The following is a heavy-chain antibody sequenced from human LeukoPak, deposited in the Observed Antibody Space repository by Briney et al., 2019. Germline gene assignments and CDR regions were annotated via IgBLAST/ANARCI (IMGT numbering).Heavy chain of an antibody. CDR1: GFTFSSYW. CDR2: IKQDGSEK. Sequence: GGSLRLSCAASGFTFSSYWMSWVCQAPGKGLEWVANIKQDGSEKYYVDSVKGRFTISRDNAKNSLYLQMNSLGAEDTALYYCARDGRGSYGFREFDYWGQGTLVTVSS. J-gene: IGHJ4*02. D-gene: IGHD1-26*01. V-gene: IGHV3-7*01. CDR3: ARDGRGSYGFREFDY.